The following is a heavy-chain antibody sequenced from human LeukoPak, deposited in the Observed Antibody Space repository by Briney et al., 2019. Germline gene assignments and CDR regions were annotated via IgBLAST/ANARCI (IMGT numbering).Heavy chain of an antibody. CDR3: ARSHISYFDY. J-gene: IGHJ4*02. Sequence: SETLSLTCTVSGGSISSYYWSWIRQPPGKGLEWIGYIYYSGSTNYNPSLKSRVTISVDTSKNQFSLKLSSVTAADTAVYYCARSHISYFDYWGQGTLVTVSS. CDR1: GGSISSYY. D-gene: IGHD2-21*01. CDR2: IYYSGST. V-gene: IGHV4-59*01.